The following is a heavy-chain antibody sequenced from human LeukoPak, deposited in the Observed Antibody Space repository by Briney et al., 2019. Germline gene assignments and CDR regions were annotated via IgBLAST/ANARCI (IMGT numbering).Heavy chain of an antibody. CDR3: ARPTSSSWYDV. D-gene: IGHD6-13*01. V-gene: IGHV3-21*01. J-gene: IGHJ6*02. CDR2: ISSSSSYI. Sequence: GGSLRLSCAASGFTFSSYAMSWVRQAPGKGLEWVSSISSSSSYIYYADSVKGRFTISRDNAKNSLCLQMNSLRAEDTAVYYCARPTSSSWYDVWGQGTTVTVSS. CDR1: GFTFSSYA.